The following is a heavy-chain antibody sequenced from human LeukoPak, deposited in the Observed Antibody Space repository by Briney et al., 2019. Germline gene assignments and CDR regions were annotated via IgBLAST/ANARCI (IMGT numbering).Heavy chain of an antibody. V-gene: IGHV4-34*01. Sequence: SETLSLTCAVYGGSFSGYYWSWIRQPPGKGLEWIGEINHSGSTNYNPSLKSRVTISVDTSKNQFSLKLSSVTAADTAVYYCARDPGYSYGYLRYWYFDLWGRGTLVTVS. J-gene: IGHJ2*01. CDR2: INHSGST. CDR1: GGSFSGYY. CDR3: ARDPGYSYGYLRYWYFDL. D-gene: IGHD5-18*01.